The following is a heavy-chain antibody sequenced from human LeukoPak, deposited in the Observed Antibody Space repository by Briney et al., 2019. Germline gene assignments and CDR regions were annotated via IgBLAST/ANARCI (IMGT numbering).Heavy chain of an antibody. V-gene: IGHV3-48*02. CDR2: SNTDGTI. J-gene: IGHJ3*01. CDR1: WFTFSYYS. CDR3: VRDRDYAFDF. Sequence: GGSLRLSWAASWFTFSYYSMNWVRQAPGKGLEWISYSNTDGTISYADSVKGRFTISRDNAENSLYLQMNSLRDEHTAVYFCVRDRDYAFDFWGQGTMVTVSS.